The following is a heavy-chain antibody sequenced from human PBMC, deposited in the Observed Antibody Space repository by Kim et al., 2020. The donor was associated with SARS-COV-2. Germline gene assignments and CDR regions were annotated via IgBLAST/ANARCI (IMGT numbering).Heavy chain of an antibody. CDR3: AKDSSGLTSYFDY. J-gene: IGHJ4*02. CDR2: ISRGGTAT. Sequence: GGSLRLSCAASGFTFSSFALSWVRQAPGKGLEWVSTISRGGTATYYADSVRGRFTISRDNSKNTLYLQMNSLKAEDRAVYYCAKDSSGLTSYFDYWGQGTLVTVSS. CDR1: GFTFSSFA. V-gene: IGHV3-23*01. D-gene: IGHD3-22*01.